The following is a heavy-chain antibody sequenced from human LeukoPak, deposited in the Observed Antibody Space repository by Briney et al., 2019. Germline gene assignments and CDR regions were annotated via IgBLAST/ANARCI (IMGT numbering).Heavy chain of an antibody. V-gene: IGHV4-34*01. D-gene: IGHD5-24*01. CDR3: ARAGYNYRFDY. Sequence: PSETLSLTCAVYGGSFSGYYWSWIRQPPGKGLEWIGEINRSGSTNYNPSLKSRVTISVDTSKNQYSLKLSSVTAADTAVYYCARAGYNYRFDYWGQGTLVTVSS. CDR1: GGSFSGYY. J-gene: IGHJ4*02. CDR2: INRSGST.